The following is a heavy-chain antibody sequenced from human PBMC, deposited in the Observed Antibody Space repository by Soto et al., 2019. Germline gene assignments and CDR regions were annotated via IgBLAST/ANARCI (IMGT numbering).Heavy chain of an antibody. CDR2: ISGKNGNT. Sequence: QVQLVQSGVEGKKPGASVKVSCKASGYTFISHGISWVRQAPGQGLEWMGWISGKNGNTNYAQKLQGRVTLTTDTSTSTGYMELRSLRSDDTAVYYCARVSSSIVVVPDYGMDVWGHGTTVTVSS. V-gene: IGHV1-18*04. CDR1: GYTFISHG. J-gene: IGHJ6*02. CDR3: ARVSSSIVVVPDYGMDV. D-gene: IGHD2-15*01.